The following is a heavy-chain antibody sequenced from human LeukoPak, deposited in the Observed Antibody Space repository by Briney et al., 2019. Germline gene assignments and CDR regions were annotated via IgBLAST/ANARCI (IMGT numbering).Heavy chain of an antibody. CDR3: ARERYYYDSSGFDY. CDR2: IYYSGST. Sequence: SQTLSLTCTVSGGSISSGDYYWSWIRQPPGKGLEWIGYIYYSGSTYYNPSHKSRVTISVDTSKNQFSLKLSSVTAADTAVYYCARERYYYDSSGFDYWGQGTLVTVSS. V-gene: IGHV4-30-4*08. J-gene: IGHJ4*02. D-gene: IGHD3-22*01. CDR1: GGSISSGDYY.